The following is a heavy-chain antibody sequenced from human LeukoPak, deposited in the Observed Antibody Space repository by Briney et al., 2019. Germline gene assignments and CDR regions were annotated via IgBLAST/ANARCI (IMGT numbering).Heavy chain of an antibody. V-gene: IGHV1-58*01. CDR3: AARNYYDSSGYYPYAFDI. J-gene: IGHJ3*02. CDR1: GFIFSRSA. CDR2: IVVGSGNT. D-gene: IGHD3-22*01. Sequence: SVKVSCMDSGFIFSRSAVQWVRQARGQRLEWIGWIVVGSGNTNYAQKFQERVTMTRDMSTGTDYMELSSLRSEDTAVYYCAARNYYDSSGYYPYAFDIWGQGTMVTVSS.